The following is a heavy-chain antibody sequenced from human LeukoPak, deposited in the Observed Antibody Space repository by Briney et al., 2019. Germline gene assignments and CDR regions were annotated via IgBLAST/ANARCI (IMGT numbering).Heavy chain of an antibody. J-gene: IGHJ4*02. V-gene: IGHV3-21*01. CDR1: GFTFSSYS. CDR3: ARAFYYDVLTEVDY. D-gene: IGHD3-9*01. Sequence: GGSLRLSCVASGFTFSSYSMNWVRQAPGKGLEWVSSISSSSIYIYYADSVKGRFTVSRDNAKNSLYLQMNSLRAEDTAVYYCARAFYYDVLTEVDYWGQGTLVTVSS. CDR2: ISSSSIYI.